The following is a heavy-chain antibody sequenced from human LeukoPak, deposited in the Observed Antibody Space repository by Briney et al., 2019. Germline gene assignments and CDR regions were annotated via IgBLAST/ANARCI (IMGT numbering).Heavy chain of an antibody. CDR1: GYTLTELS. Sequence: ASVKVSCKVSGYTLTELSMHWVRQAPGQGLEWMGWINPNSGGTNYAQKFQGRVTMTRDTSISTAYMELSRLRSDDTAVYYCASLFLNYGGSPGGWGQGTLVTVSS. CDR3: ASLFLNYGGSPGG. V-gene: IGHV1-2*02. J-gene: IGHJ4*02. CDR2: INPNSGGT. D-gene: IGHD4-23*01.